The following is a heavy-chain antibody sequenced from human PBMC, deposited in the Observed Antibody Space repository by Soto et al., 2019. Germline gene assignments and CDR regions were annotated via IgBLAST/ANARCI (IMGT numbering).Heavy chain of an antibody. D-gene: IGHD4-17*01. V-gene: IGHV4-59*03. Sequence: SETLSLTCTVSGGSINNYYWNWIRQPPGKGLEWIGYVSYSGRTNYNPSLKSRVNMLVDKSKNQFSLNLTSVTAADTAVYYCARLKSTVVTAIDVWGQGTMVTVSS. CDR3: ARLKSTVVTAIDV. J-gene: IGHJ3*01. CDR1: GGSINNYY. CDR2: VSYSGRT.